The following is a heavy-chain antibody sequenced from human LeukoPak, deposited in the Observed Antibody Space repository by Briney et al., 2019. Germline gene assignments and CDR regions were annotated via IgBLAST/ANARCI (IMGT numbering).Heavy chain of an antibody. CDR3: AREGRVAVARRYAFDI. D-gene: IGHD6-19*01. Sequence: SETLSLTCAVPGYSISSGYYWGWIRQPPGKGREWIGSIYHSGSTYYNPSLKSRVTISVDTSKNQFSLKLSSVTAADTAVYYCAREGRVAVARRYAFDIWGQGTMVTVSS. CDR1: GYSISSGYY. CDR2: IYHSGST. J-gene: IGHJ3*02. V-gene: IGHV4-38-2*02.